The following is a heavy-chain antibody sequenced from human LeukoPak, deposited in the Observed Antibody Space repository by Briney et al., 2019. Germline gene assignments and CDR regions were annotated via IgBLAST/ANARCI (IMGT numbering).Heavy chain of an antibody. CDR3: ARTSSSVIFDY. CDR2: ISGSGGST. D-gene: IGHD6-13*01. V-gene: IGHV3-23*01. Sequence: PGGSLRLSCAASGFTFSSYALSWVRQAPGKGLEWVSAISGSGGSTYYADSVKGRFTISRDNAKNSLYLQMNSLRAEDTAVYYCARTSSSVIFDYWGQGTLVTVSS. J-gene: IGHJ4*02. CDR1: GFTFSSYA.